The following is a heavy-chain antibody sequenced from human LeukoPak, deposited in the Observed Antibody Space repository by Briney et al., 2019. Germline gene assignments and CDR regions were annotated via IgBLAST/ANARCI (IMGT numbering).Heavy chain of an antibody. Sequence: GGSLRLSCAASGFTFSSYAMSWVRQAPGKGLEWVSVISDSGRSTYYADSVKGRFTISRDNSKNTLFLQMNSLRAEDTAVYYCARASMRMATAGLVDYWGQGTLVIVSS. CDR2: ISDSGRST. J-gene: IGHJ4*02. D-gene: IGHD5-24*01. V-gene: IGHV3-23*01. CDR1: GFTFSSYA. CDR3: ARASMRMATAGLVDY.